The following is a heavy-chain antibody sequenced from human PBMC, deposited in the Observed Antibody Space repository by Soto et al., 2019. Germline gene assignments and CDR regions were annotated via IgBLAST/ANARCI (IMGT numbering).Heavy chain of an antibody. Sequence: EVQLVESGGGLVQPGGSLRLSCAASGFTFSDYCMSWVRQAPGNGLEWVANIKTNGSDKDYVDSVKGRFTVSRDNAKNSLYLQLHSLSAEGTAVYYCYLSGYNSCWYPNHYYLDYWGQGTLVTVSS. J-gene: IGHJ4*02. V-gene: IGHV3-7*03. CDR2: IKTNGSDK. D-gene: IGHD6-19*01. CDR3: YLSGYNSCWYPNHYYLDY. CDR1: GFTFSDYC.